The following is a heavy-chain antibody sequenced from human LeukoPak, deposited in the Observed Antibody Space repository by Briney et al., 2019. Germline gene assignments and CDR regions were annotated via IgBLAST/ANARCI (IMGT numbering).Heavy chain of an antibody. CDR2: IKQDGSEK. V-gene: IGHV3-7*01. Sequence: GGSLRLSCAASGFTFSSCWMSWVRQAPGKGLEWVANIKQDGSEKYYVDSVKGRFTISRDNAKNSLYLQMNSLRAEDTAVYYCAREPGYSSGWYGGNFDYWGQGTLVTVSS. CDR1: GFTFSSCW. CDR3: AREPGYSSGWYGGNFDY. D-gene: IGHD6-19*01. J-gene: IGHJ4*02.